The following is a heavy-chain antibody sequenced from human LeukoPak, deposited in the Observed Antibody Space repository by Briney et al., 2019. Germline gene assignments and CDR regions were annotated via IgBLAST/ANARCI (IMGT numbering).Heavy chain of an antibody. Sequence: PSETLSLTCTVSGGSFSSYYWSWIRQPPGKGLEWIGYIYYSGSTNYNPSLKSRVTISVDTSKNQFYLKLSSVPAADKAVYYCAREGYGSGTPTNALDIWGQGTMVTVSS. V-gene: IGHV4-59*01. CDR3: AREGYGSGTPTNALDI. CDR2: IYYSGST. CDR1: GGSFSSYY. D-gene: IGHD3-10*01. J-gene: IGHJ3*02.